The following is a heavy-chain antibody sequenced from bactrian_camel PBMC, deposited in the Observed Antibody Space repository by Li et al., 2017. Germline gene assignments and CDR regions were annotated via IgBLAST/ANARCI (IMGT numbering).Heavy chain of an antibody. Sequence: DVQLVESGGGLVQPGGSLRLSCAASGFTFSIYAMNWVRQAPGKGLESVSTIDSGGRVTYYADSVKGRFTISRDNSKNSVYLQMNRLKSEDTAVYYCADLRVGRCAYWGQGTQVTVS. CDR2: IDSGGRVT. D-gene: IGHD5*01. CDR1: GFTFSIYA. V-gene: IGHV3S40*01. CDR3: ADLRVGRCAY. J-gene: IGHJ4*01.